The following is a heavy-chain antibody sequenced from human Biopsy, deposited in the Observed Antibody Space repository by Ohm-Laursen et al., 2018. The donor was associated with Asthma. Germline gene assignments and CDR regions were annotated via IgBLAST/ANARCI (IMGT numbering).Heavy chain of an antibody. Sequence: SLRLSCAASGFNFSYYSMIWVRQVPGQGLEWVANIKHDGSEKSHVDSLKGRFTISRDNAKNLLFLQMNSLRAEDTAVYYCARTFHFWSPYHAEHYQLWGQGTLVTVSS. CDR3: ARTFHFWSPYHAEHYQL. V-gene: IGHV3-7*01. CDR2: IKHDGSEK. CDR1: GFNFSYYS. D-gene: IGHD3-3*01. J-gene: IGHJ1*01.